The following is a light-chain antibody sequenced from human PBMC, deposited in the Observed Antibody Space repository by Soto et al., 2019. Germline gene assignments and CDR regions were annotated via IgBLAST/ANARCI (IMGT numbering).Light chain of an antibody. V-gene: IGLV3-27*01. CDR2: KDS. Sequence: SYELTQPSSVSVSPGQTARITCSGDVLAKKYARWFQQKPGQAPVLMIYKDSERPSGIPERFSGSSSGTTVTLTISGAQVEDEADYYCYSVADNNLVFGGGTKVTVL. CDR3: YSVADNNLV. CDR1: VLAKKY. J-gene: IGLJ2*01.